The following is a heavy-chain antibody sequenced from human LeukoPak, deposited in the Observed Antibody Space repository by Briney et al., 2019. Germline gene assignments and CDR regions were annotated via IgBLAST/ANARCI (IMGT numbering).Heavy chain of an antibody. CDR3: AREFSAYGMDV. Sequence: SETLPLTCTVSGGSIYSYFWTWIRQSPGKGLEWIAYIYHSGTINYNPSLKSRVTISLDTSKNQVSLNLSSVTAADTAVYYCAREFSAYGMDVWGQGTTVTVSS. D-gene: IGHD1-26*01. J-gene: IGHJ6*02. V-gene: IGHV4-59*01. CDR2: IYHSGTI. CDR1: GGSIYSYF.